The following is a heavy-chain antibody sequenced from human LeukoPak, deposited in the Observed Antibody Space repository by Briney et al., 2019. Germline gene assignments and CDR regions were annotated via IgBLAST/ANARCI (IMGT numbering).Heavy chain of an antibody. J-gene: IGHJ6*03. D-gene: IGHD3-10*01. CDR2: IYTSGST. CDR1: GGSISSSSYY. Sequence: SETLSLTCAVSGGSISSSSYYWGWIRQPPGKGLEWIGRIYTSGSTNYNPSLKSRVTMSVDTSKNQFSLKLSSVTAADTAVYYCARLWFGETYMDVWGKGTTVTISS. V-gene: IGHV4-39*07. CDR3: ARLWFGETYMDV.